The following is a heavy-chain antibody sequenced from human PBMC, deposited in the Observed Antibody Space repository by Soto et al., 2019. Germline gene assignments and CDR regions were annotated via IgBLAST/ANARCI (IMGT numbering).Heavy chain of an antibody. CDR3: AKDTLGEYSSSESYFDY. V-gene: IGHV3-9*01. D-gene: IGHD6-6*01. CDR2: ISWNSGSI. CDR1: GFTFDDYA. Sequence: EVQLVESGGGLVQPGRSLRLSCAASGFTFDDYAMHWVRQAPGKGLEWVSGISWNSGSIGYADSVKGRFTISRDNAKNSLNLQMNSLRAEDTALYYCAKDTLGEYSSSESYFDYWGQGTLVTVSS. J-gene: IGHJ4*02.